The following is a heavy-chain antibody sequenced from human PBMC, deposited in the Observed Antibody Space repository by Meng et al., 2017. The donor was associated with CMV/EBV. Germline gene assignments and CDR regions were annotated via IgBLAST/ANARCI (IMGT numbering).Heavy chain of an antibody. CDR3: ARELDYDYVWGSYRYSVGYFDY. D-gene: IGHD3-16*02. CDR2: IYYSGST. V-gene: IGHV4-30-4*08. CDR1: GGSISSGDYY. Sequence: QVPLQESGPGLVKPSQPLSLTCTVSGGSISSGDYYWSWIRQPPGKGLEWIGYIYYSGSTYYNPSLKSRVTISVDTSKNQFSLKLSSVTAADTAVYYCARELDYDYVWGSYRYSVGYFDYWGQGTLVTVSS. J-gene: IGHJ4*02.